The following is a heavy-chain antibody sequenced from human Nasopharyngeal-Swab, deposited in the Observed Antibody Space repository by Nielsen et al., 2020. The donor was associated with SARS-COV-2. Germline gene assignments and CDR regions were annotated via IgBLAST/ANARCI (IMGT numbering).Heavy chain of an antibody. Sequence: GESLKISCVVSQFAFGNYWMSWVRQAPGKGPEWVANIKQDGSEKYYVDSVKGRFTISSDNAKNSLYLQMNSLRAEDTAVYHCVTGGSYYVYWGQGTLVTVSS. CDR2: IKQDGSEK. J-gene: IGHJ4*02. CDR3: VTGGSYYVY. CDR1: QFAFGNYW. D-gene: IGHD1-26*01. V-gene: IGHV3-7*01.